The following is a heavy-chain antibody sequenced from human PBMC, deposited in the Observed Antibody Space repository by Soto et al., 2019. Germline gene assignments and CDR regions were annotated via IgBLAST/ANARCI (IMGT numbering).Heavy chain of an antibody. V-gene: IGHV3-33*06. D-gene: IGHD4-4*01. CDR2: ILYDGSNK. Sequence: SLRLSCAASGFSFSNYGMHWVRQAPGKGLAWVAGILYDGSNKYYTDSVKGRFTVSRDNSKNTLFLQMSSLRAEDTAVYYCAKDSNKYSSSLRGRYFDYWGQGIGVTVS. CDR3: AKDSNKYSSSLRGRYFDY. J-gene: IGHJ4*02. CDR1: GFSFSNYG.